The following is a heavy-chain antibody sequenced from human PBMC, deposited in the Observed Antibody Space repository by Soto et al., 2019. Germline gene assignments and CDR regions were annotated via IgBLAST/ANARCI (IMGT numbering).Heavy chain of an antibody. D-gene: IGHD3-22*01. V-gene: IGHV1-46*01. CDR3: ARSPYSSGYYYAIDY. Sequence: GASVKVSCKASGYTLIMYYIHWMRQAPGQGLEWMGLINPSGGSTTYAQKFQGRATMTRDTSTSTVYMDLSSLRSEDSAVYYCARSPYSSGYYYAIDYWGQGTQVTSPQ. J-gene: IGHJ4*02. CDR2: INPSGGST. CDR1: GYTLIMYY.